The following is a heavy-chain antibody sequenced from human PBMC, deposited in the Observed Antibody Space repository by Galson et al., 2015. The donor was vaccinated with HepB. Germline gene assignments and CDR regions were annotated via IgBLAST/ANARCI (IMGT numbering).Heavy chain of an antibody. CDR1: GFAFRNHS. J-gene: IGHJ4*02. CDR2: INPTSYYI. D-gene: IGHD1-26*01. Sequence: SLRLSCAASGFAFRNHSMNWVRQPPGKGLEWVASINPTSYYIFYADSVEGRFTISRDNAKNSLYLQMHSLRAEDTAVYYCARGETVGLTTGFDSWGQGTLVTVSS. CDR3: ARGETVGLTTGFDS. V-gene: IGHV3-21*01.